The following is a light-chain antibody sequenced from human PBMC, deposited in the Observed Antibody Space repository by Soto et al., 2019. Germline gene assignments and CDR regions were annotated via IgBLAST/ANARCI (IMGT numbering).Light chain of an antibody. V-gene: IGKV1-39*01. J-gene: IGKJ2*01. Sequence: DIRMTQSPSSLSASVGDRVTITCRASQSISSYLNWYQQKPGKAPNFLIYAASTLHSGVPSRFSGSGSGTDFTLTISSLQPEDFATYYCQQSFTAPYTFGQGTNLEIK. CDR3: QQSFTAPYT. CDR2: AAS. CDR1: QSISSY.